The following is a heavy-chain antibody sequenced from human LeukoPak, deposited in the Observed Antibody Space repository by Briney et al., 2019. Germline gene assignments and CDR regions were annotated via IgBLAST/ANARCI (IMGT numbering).Heavy chain of an antibody. Sequence: SETLSLTCDVYSGSFGGYYWSWIRQPPGKGLEWIGEINHSGSTSYNPSLKSRVSISVDASKNQFSLKLSSVTAADTAVYYCASPTRSGWPFDYWGQGTLVTVSS. CDR3: ASPTRSGWPFDY. J-gene: IGHJ4*02. CDR1: SGSFGGYY. D-gene: IGHD6-19*01. V-gene: IGHV4-34*01. CDR2: INHSGST.